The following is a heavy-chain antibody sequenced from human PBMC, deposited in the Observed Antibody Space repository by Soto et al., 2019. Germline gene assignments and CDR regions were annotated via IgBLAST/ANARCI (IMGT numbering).Heavy chain of an antibody. J-gene: IGHJ6*02. CDR1: GFTSSSYG. V-gene: IGHV3-33*01. D-gene: IGHD2-2*01. Sequence: QVQLVESGGGVVQPGRSLRLSCAASGFTSSSYGMHWVRQAPGKGLEWVAVIWYDGSNKYYADSVKGRFTISRDNSKNTLYLQMNGLRAEDTAGYYCARDMSSSWGQQDHYYYGMDVWGQGTTVSVSS. CDR3: ARDMSSSWGQQDHYYYGMDV. CDR2: IWYDGSNK.